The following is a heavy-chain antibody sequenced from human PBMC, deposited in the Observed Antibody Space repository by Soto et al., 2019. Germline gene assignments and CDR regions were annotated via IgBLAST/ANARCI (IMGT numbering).Heavy chain of an antibody. Sequence: GGSLRLSCAASGFTFSSYAMSWVRQAPGKGLEWVSAISGSGGSTYYADSVKGRFTISRDNSKNTLYLQMNSLRAEDTAVYYCARDKYYYDSSADYWGQGTLVTVSS. D-gene: IGHD3-22*01. CDR2: ISGSGGST. J-gene: IGHJ4*02. CDR3: ARDKYYYDSSADY. CDR1: GFTFSSYA. V-gene: IGHV3-23*01.